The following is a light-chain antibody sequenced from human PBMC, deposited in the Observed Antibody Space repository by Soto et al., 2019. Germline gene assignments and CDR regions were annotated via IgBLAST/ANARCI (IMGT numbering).Light chain of an antibody. CDR1: NSDVGGYYY. CDR3: SSYSGSYTFV. Sequence: QSVLTQPRSVSGSPGPTVTISCTGSNSDVGGYYYVSWSQHHPGKARKVVIYDVSRRPSGVPDRFSGSKSCNTASLTISGLQAEDVADYSCSSYSGSYTFVFGTGTKLPVL. V-gene: IGLV2-11*01. J-gene: IGLJ1*01. CDR2: DVS.